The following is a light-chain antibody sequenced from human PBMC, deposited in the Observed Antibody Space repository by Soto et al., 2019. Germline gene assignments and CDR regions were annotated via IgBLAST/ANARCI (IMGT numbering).Light chain of an antibody. V-gene: IGLV1-40*01. J-gene: IGLJ1*01. CDR1: SSNIGAGYD. Sequence: QSVLTQPPSVSGAPGQRVTISCTGSSSNIGAGYDVHWYQQLPGTAPKLLIYGNSNRPSGVPDRFSGSKSGTSASLATTGLQAEDEADYYCQSYDSSLLYVFGTGTKVTVL. CDR3: QSYDSSLLYV. CDR2: GNS.